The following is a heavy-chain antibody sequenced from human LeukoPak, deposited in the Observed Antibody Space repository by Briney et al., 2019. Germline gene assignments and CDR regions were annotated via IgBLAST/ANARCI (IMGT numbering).Heavy chain of an antibody. Sequence: GASVKVSCKASGYTFTRYYMHWVRQAPGQGLVWVSRVSGDGTFTGYADSVKGRFTISRDNAKNSLYLQMNSLRAEDTAVYFCARVFVGENFDYWGRGTLVTVSS. J-gene: IGHJ4*02. CDR1: GYTFTRYY. CDR3: ARVFVGENFDY. CDR2: VSGDGTFT. V-gene: IGHV3-74*01. D-gene: IGHD1-14*01.